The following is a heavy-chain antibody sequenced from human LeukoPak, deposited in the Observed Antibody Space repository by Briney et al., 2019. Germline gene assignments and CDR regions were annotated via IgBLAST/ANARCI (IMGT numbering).Heavy chain of an antibody. V-gene: IGHV3-23*01. CDR2: ITRSGGST. J-gene: IGHJ4*02. CDR3: ASEYNIGGFDY. D-gene: IGHD6-19*01. CDR1: GFTFRNYA. Sequence: GGSLRLSCAASGFTFRNYAMSWVRQAPGKGLEWVSAITRSGGSTYYADSVKGRFTISRDNSRNTLYLQMNSLRAEDTAVYFCASEYNIGGFDYWGQGTLVTVSS.